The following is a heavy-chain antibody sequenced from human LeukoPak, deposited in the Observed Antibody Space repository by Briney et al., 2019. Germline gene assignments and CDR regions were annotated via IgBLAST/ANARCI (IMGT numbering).Heavy chain of an antibody. V-gene: IGHV4-59*08. CDR3: ARHPFATPFDH. D-gene: IGHD2-15*01. CDR1: GVPLSSFY. CDR2: VFYTGDT. Sequence: SETLSLTCAVSGVPLSSFYWSWIRQPPGKGLEWIGYVFYTGDTNYNPSLKSRVTMSLDTSKNQLSLRLTSVTAADTAVYYCARHPFATPFDHWGRGTLVTVSS. J-gene: IGHJ4*02.